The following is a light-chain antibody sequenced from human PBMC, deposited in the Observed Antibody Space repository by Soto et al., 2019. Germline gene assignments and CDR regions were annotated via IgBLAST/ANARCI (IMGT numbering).Light chain of an antibody. CDR1: SSDVGGYNY. CDR3: SSYAGSNNFVV. CDR2: EVT. V-gene: IGLV2-8*01. J-gene: IGLJ2*01. Sequence: QSALTQPPSASGSPGQSVTISCTGTSSDVGGYNYVSWYQQHPGQAPKLMIYEVTKRPSWVPDRFSGSKSGNTASLTVSGLQAEYEADYYCSSYAGSNNFVVFGGGTKLTVL.